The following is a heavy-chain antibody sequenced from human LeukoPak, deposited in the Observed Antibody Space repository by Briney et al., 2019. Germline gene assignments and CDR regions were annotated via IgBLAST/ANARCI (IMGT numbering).Heavy chain of an antibody. D-gene: IGHD2-2*01. V-gene: IGHV4-59*01. J-gene: IGHJ2*01. CDR3: ARDSSSWARYFDL. CDR1: GGSIRSYY. Sequence: SETLSLTCTVSGGSIRSYYWSWIRQPPGKGLEWIGYIYYSGTTNYNPSLKSRVTISLDRSKNQFSLKVNSVTAADTALYYCARDSSSWARYFDLWGRGTLVTVSS. CDR2: IYYSGTT.